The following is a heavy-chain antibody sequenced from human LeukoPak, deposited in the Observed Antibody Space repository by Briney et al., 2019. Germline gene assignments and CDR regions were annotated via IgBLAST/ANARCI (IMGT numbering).Heavy chain of an antibody. CDR2: ISGSGGST. V-gene: IGHV3-23*01. CDR1: GFTFSSYA. J-gene: IGHJ3*02. Sequence: GGSLRLSCAASGFTFSSYAMSWVRQAPGKGLEWVSAISGSGGSTYYADSVKGRFTISRDNSKNTLYLQMNSLRAEDTAVYYCANLYYYDSSGYYYSPFDIWGQGTMVTVSS. CDR3: ANLYYYDSSGYYYSPFDI. D-gene: IGHD3-22*01.